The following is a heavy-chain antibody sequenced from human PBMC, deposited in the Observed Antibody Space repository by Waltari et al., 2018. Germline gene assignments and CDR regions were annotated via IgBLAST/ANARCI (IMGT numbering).Heavy chain of an antibody. V-gene: IGHV3-23*01. D-gene: IGHD3-3*01. CDR1: GFTFRSYA. J-gene: IGHJ4*02. CDR2: INGSGDST. CDR3: AKSRGSSYGTEYLDY. Sequence: EVQLLESGGNLVQPGGSLRLSCAASGFTFRSYAMNWVRQAPGKGLEWVSMINGSGDSTYYADTGKGRFNVSRDNFKNTLYLQMNSLRAEDTALYYCAKSRGSSYGTEYLDYWGQGTLVTVSS.